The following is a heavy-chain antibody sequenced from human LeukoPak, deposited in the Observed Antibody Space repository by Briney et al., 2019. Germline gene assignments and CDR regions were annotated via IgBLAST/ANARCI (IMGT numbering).Heavy chain of an antibody. CDR1: GGSISSSSYY. J-gene: IGHJ2*01. CDR2: IYYSGST. V-gene: IGHV4-39*01. D-gene: IGHD2-21*02. CDR3: ARHPPRGGDYGESGWYFDL. Sequence: KTSETLSLTCTVSGGSISSSSYYWGWIRQPPGKGPEWIGSIYYSGSTYYNPSLKSRVTISVDTSKNQFSLKLSSVTAADTAVYYCARHPPRGGDYGESGWYFDLWGRGTLVTVSS.